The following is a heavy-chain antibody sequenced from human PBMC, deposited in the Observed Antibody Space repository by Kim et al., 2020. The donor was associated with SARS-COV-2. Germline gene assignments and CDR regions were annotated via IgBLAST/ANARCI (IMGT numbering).Heavy chain of an antibody. J-gene: IGHJ3*02. Sequence: GGSLRLSCAASGFTFDDYAMHWVRQAPGKGLEWVSGISWNSGSIGYADSVKGRFTISRDNAKNSLYLQMNSLRAEDTALYYCAKAGSFGELFNHAFDIWG. CDR1: GFTFDDYA. D-gene: IGHD3-10*01. CDR2: ISWNSGSI. V-gene: IGHV3-9*01. CDR3: AKAGSFGELFNHAFDI.